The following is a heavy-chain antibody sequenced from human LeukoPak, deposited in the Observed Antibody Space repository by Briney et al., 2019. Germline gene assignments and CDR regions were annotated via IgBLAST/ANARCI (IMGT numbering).Heavy chain of an antibody. V-gene: IGHV4-59*11. CDR2: ISYVGST. J-gene: IGHJ3*02. CDR1: DDSFSSHY. CDR3: ARDLVTVTKGFDI. D-gene: IGHD4-17*01. Sequence: SETLSLTCAVSDDSFSSHYWTWIRQPPGKGLEWIGYISYVGSTNYNPSLKSRVTISIDTSRNQFSLRLSSVTAADTAVYYCARDLVTVTKGFDIWGQGTMVSVSS.